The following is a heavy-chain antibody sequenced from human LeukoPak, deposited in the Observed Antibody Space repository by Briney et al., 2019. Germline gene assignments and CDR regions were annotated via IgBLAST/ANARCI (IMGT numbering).Heavy chain of an antibody. CDR2: INPDSGGT. J-gene: IGHJ4*02. CDR1: VYKLPDYY. D-gene: IGHD2-2*01. CDR3: ARDILGYCSSTRCYPFDY. V-gene: IGHV1-2*02. Sequence: GAAVKVSCKDSVYKLPDYYIHWVRQAPGQAPEWMGWINPDSGGTNYAQKFQGRVTMTRDTSISTAYLEMSRLRSDDTAVYYCARDILGYCSSTRCYPFDYWAQGTLVTVSS.